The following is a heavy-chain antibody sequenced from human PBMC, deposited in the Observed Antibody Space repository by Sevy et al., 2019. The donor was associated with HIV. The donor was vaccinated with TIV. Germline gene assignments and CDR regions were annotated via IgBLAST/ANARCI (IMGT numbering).Heavy chain of an antibody. CDR2: IWYDGSNK. V-gene: IGHV3-33*01. J-gene: IGHJ4*02. Sequence: GESLNISCAASAFTFSSYGMHWVRQPPGKGLEWVAVIWYDGSNKYYADSVKGRFTISRDNSKNTLYLQMNSLRAEDTAVYYCARDGDTAVGYYFDYWGQGTLVTVSS. CDR1: AFTFSSYG. D-gene: IGHD5-18*01. CDR3: ARDGDTAVGYYFDY.